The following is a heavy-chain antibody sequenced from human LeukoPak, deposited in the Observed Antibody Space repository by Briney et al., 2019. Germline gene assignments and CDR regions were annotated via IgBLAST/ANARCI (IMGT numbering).Heavy chain of an antibody. CDR3: VRGRGSGSYYDY. CDR2: ITTDGSTT. Sequence: GGSLRLSCAASGFTFSSYWMHWVRQAPGKGLVWVSRITTDGSTTNYADSVQGRFTISRDNAKNTLYLQMNSLRAEDTAVYYCVRGRGSGSYYDYWGQGTLVTVSS. D-gene: IGHD3-10*01. CDR1: GFTFSSYW. V-gene: IGHV3-74*01. J-gene: IGHJ4*02.